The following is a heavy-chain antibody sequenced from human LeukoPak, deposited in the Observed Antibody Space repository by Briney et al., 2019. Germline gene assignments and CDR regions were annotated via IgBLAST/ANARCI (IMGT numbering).Heavy chain of an antibody. CDR2: ISVRSSHI. Sequence: GGSLRLSCAASGVTFSTGAYSMTWVRQAPGKGLEWVASISVRSSHIFYVDSVKGRFTISRDNAKNSLYLQMNSLRAEETAVYYCARSYDSSGYYPGALGDRGEGTLVTVSS. CDR3: ARSYDSSGYYPGALGD. D-gene: IGHD3-22*01. V-gene: IGHV3-21*01. J-gene: IGHJ4*02. CDR1: GVTFSTGAYS.